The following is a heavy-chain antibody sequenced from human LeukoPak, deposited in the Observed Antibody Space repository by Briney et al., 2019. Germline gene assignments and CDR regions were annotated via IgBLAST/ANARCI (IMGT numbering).Heavy chain of an antibody. CDR3: ARLLTTAIRWAWYFDL. CDR2: VYPDGNT. J-gene: IGHJ2*01. Sequence: PGGSLRLSCVASGFTFSSYYMSWVRQVPGRGLEWASVVYPDGNTYYADSAKGRFAISTDISKNTLFLQMDSLRAEDTAVYYCARLLTTAIRWAWYFDLWGRGTLVTVSS. D-gene: IGHD4-17*01. CDR1: GFTFSSYY. V-gene: IGHV3-66*04.